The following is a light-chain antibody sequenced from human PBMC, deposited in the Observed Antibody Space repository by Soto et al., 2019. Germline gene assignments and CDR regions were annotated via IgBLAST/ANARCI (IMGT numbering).Light chain of an antibody. CDR3: QQYGNSPPWT. CDR2: GAS. V-gene: IGKV3-20*01. Sequence: EIAMTQSPATLSVSPGERATLSCRASQSVSSNLAWYQQKPGQAPRLLIYGASTRATGIPDRFSGSGSGADFTLTISRLEPEDFAVYYCQQYGNSPPWTFGQGTKVDIK. CDR1: QSVSSN. J-gene: IGKJ1*01.